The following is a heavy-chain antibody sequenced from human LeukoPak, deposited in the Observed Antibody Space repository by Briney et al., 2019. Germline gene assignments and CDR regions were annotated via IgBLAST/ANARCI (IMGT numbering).Heavy chain of an antibody. Sequence: PSETLSLTCTVSGGSISSYYWSWIRQPPGRGLEWIGYIYYTGSTTYNPSLKSRVTISLDMSKNQFSLKLSSVTAADTAVYFCAREIGFKGWFDPWGQGTLVTVSS. CDR1: GGSISSYY. D-gene: IGHD2-15*01. J-gene: IGHJ5*02. CDR2: IYYTGST. CDR3: AREIGFKGWFDP. V-gene: IGHV4-59*01.